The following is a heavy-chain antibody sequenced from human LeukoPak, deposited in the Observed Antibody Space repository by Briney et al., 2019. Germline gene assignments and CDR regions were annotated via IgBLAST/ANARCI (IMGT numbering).Heavy chain of an antibody. V-gene: IGHV1-18*04. CDR1: GYTFPTYT. CDR3: ARVRYGSGIYHESPSFDF. Sequence: GASVKVSCNASGYTFPTYTITWVRQAPGQGLEWMGWIRVYNGNTNYAQKLQGRVSMTTDTSTSTAYMELRSLISDDTAFYYCARVRYGSGIYHESPSFDFCGQGTLVTVSS. J-gene: IGHJ4*02. D-gene: IGHD3-10*01. CDR2: IRVYNGNT.